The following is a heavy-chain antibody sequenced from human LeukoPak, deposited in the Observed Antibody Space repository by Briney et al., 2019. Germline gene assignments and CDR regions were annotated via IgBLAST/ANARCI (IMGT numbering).Heavy chain of an antibody. CDR3: ARARSYYYDSSGYLNR. CDR2: INHSGST. Sequence: PSETLSLTCAVYGGSFSGYYWSWIRQPPGKGLEWIGEINHSGSTNYNPSLKSRVTISVDTSKNQFSLKLSSVTAADTAVYYCARARSYYYDSSGYLNRWGQGTLVTVSS. J-gene: IGHJ5*02. D-gene: IGHD3-22*01. V-gene: IGHV4-34*01. CDR1: GGSFSGYY.